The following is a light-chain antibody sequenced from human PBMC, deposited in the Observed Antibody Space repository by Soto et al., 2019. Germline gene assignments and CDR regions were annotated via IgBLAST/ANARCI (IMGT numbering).Light chain of an antibody. CDR1: SSDVGAYKY. V-gene: IGLV2-14*01. CDR3: SSFSATTTTTVV. J-gene: IGLJ2*01. Sequence: QSALTQPASVSGSPGQSITISCTGTSSDVGAYKYVSWYQQHPGKAPKLIIYEVSNRPSGVPNRFSASKSGNTASLTISGRQTEEEADYFCSSFSATTTTTVVFGGGTKLTVL. CDR2: EVS.